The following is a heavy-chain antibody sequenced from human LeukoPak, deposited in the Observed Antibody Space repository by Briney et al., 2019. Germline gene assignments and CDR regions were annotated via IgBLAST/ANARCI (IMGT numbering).Heavy chain of an antibody. CDR1: GGTFSSYA. J-gene: IGHJ6*03. CDR3: ASWLASRPGYYYYYHMDV. V-gene: IGHV1-69*06. Sequence: ASVTVSCKASGGTFSSYAISWVRQAPGQGLEWMGRIIPIFGAANYAQPFQGRVTITADKPTSTAYMELSSLRSEDTAVYYGASWLASRPGYYYYYHMDVWGKGTTVTVSS. CDR2: IIPIFGAA. D-gene: IGHD5-12*01.